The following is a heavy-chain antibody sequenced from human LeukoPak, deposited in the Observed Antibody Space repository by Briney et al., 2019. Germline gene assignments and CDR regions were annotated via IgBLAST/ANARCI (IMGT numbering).Heavy chain of an antibody. CDR1: GGTFSSYA. D-gene: IGHD3-16*01. J-gene: IGHJ5*02. V-gene: IGHV1-69*13. Sequence: SVKVSCKASGGTFSSYAISWVRQAPGQGLEWMGGIIPIFGTANYAQKFQGRVTITADESTSTAYKELSSLRSEDTAVYYCARSLGAIPHFDPWGQGTLVTVSS. CDR3: ARSLGAIPHFDP. CDR2: IIPIFGTA.